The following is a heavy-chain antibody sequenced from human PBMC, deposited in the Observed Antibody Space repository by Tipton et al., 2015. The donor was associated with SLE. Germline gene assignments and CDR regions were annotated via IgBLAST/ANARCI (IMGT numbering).Heavy chain of an antibody. D-gene: IGHD2-2*01. CDR3: ARRTCPSSSCYGMDV. CDR2: ISSSGTYI. J-gene: IGHJ6*02. V-gene: IGHV3-21*03. CDR1: GFTFSDYV. Sequence: SLRLSCAASGFTFSDYVMHWVRQAPGKGLEWVSSISSSGTYIYYADSLKGRLTISRDDAENSLYLQMNSLRAEDTAVYYCARRTCPSSSCYGMDVWGQGTTVTVSS.